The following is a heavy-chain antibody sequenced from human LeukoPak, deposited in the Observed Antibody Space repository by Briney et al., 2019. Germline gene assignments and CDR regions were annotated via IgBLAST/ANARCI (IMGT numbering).Heavy chain of an antibody. CDR1: GFTFNKHA. Sequence: GGSLRLSCAASGFTFNKHALSWVRQAPGKGLEWVAFIRYDGSNKYYADSVKGRFTISRDNSKNTLYLQMNSLRAEDTAVYYCARDSVAARRDLTPIDYWGQGTLVTVSS. V-gene: IGHV3-30*02. D-gene: IGHD6-6*01. CDR3: ARDSVAARRDLTPIDY. CDR2: IRYDGSNK. J-gene: IGHJ4*02.